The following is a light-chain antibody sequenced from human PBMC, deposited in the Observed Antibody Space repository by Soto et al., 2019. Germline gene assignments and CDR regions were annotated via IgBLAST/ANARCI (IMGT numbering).Light chain of an antibody. Sequence: QSALTQPASVSGSPGQSITISCTGTRSDVGTYNLVSWYQQHPGKAPKVIIYEGNKRPSGVSNRFSGSKSGNTASLTISGLQAEDEADYYCCSYAGSRTLVFGGGIKLTVL. V-gene: IGLV2-23*01. CDR1: RSDVGTYNL. CDR3: CSYAGSRTLV. J-gene: IGLJ2*01. CDR2: EGN.